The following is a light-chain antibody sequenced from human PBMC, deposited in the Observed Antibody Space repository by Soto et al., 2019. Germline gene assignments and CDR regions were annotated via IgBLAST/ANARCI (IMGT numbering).Light chain of an antibody. J-gene: IGLJ2*01. CDR2: DVS. CDR1: SSDVGGYNY. V-gene: IGLV2-14*01. Sequence: QSALTQPASVSGSPGQSITISCTGTSSDVGGYNYVSWYQQHPGKAPKLMIYDVSNRPSGVSNRFSGSKSGNTASRTISGLQAEDEADYYCSSYTSISTLVFGGGTKLTVL. CDR3: SSYTSISTLV.